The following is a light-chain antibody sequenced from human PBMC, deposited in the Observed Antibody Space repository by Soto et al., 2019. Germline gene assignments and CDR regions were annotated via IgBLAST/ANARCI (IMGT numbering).Light chain of an antibody. Sequence: IVLTQSPGTLSLSKGERATLSCRASQSVSSSYLAWYQQKPGQAPRLLIYGASSRATGIPDRFSGSGSGTDFTLTINRLEPEDFAVYYCQQYGSSITFGHGTLLAVK. CDR2: GAS. J-gene: IGKJ5*01. CDR1: QSVSSSY. V-gene: IGKV3-20*01. CDR3: QQYGSSIT.